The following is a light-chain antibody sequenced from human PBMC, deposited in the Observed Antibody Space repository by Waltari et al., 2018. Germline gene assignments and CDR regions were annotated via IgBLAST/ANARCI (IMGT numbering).Light chain of an antibody. CDR1: QSISNW. Sequence: DIQLTQSPSTLSASVGDRVTITCRASQSISNWLSWYQQKPGKAPKLLIYKAAGLESGVPSRFSGSGSGTEFTLTISGLQLDEFATYFCQQYDTYAFGQGTKAEI. J-gene: IGKJ1*01. V-gene: IGKV1-5*03. CDR3: QQYDTYA. CDR2: KAA.